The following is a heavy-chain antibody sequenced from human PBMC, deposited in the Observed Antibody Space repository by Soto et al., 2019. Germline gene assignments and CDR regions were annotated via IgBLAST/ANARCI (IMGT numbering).Heavy chain of an antibody. Sequence: GGSLRLSCAASGFTLSTYDMHWVRQGTGKGLEWVAALSYAGDTYYPGSVKGRFTVSRESAKNSLYLQMNSLTAGDTAVYYCAIGPRSASGYYYMDVWGKGTTVTVSS. CDR3: AIGPRSASGYYYMDV. D-gene: IGHD3-10*01. CDR2: LSYAGDT. CDR1: GFTLSTYD. V-gene: IGHV3-13*01. J-gene: IGHJ6*03.